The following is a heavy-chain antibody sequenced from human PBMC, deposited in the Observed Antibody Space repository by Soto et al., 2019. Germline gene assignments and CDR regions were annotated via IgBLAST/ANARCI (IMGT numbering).Heavy chain of an antibody. CDR1: GAPVSSETHF. V-gene: IGHV4-61*01. CDR2: MYYNGIT. Sequence: KSSETLSLTCTVSGAPVSSETHFWTWIRQPPGKGLEWIGYMYYNGITNSNPALKSRVTLSVDRSRNQFSLSLNSVTAADTAVYYCAREDMSGNYYFDYWRPGTQVTVSS. J-gene: IGHJ4*02. D-gene: IGHD1-26*01. CDR3: AREDMSGNYYFDY.